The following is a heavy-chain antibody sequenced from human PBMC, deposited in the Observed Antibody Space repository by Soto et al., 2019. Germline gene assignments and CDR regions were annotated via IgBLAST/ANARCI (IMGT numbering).Heavy chain of an antibody. D-gene: IGHD3-3*01. V-gene: IGHV2-26*01. CDR3: ARIRYDFWSGYRFAP. J-gene: IGHJ5*02. Sequence: KSGPTPVNPTETLTLTCTVSGFPISNARMVVSWIRQPPGKALELLAHIFSNEEKSYSTCLKSRLTMSNDTSKSQVVLTMTNMDPVDPAPYYCARIRYDFWSGYRFAPWGQGTMVTVSS. CDR2: IFSNEEK. CDR1: GFPISNARMV.